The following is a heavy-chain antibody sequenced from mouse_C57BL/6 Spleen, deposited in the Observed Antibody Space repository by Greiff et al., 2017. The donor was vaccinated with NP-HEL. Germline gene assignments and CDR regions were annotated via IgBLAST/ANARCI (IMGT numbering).Heavy chain of an antibody. CDR1: GYTFTSYT. CDR3: ARPAQANPAWFAY. CDR2: INPSSGYT. J-gene: IGHJ3*01. V-gene: IGHV1-4*01. D-gene: IGHD3-2*02. Sequence: QVQLQQSGAELARPGASVKMSCKASGYTFTSYTMHWVKQRPGQGLEWIGYINPSSGYTKYNQKFKDKATLTADKSSSTAYMQLSSLTSEDSAVYYSARPAQANPAWFAYWGQGTLVTVSA.